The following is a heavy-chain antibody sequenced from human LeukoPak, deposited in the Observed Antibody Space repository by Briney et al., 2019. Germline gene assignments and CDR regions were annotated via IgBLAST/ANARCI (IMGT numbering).Heavy chain of an antibody. D-gene: IGHD2-8*02. CDR2: ILGGGGA. J-gene: IGHJ4*02. CDR1: GFTVSSNY. Sequence: GGSLRLSCAASGFTVSSNYMTWVRQAPGKGLEWVSVILGGGGAYYADSVKGRFTISRDNSKNTLYLQMNSLRAEDTAVYYCARGLVLTYYYFESWGQGTLVTVSS. CDR3: ARGLVLTYYYFES. V-gene: IGHV3-66*01.